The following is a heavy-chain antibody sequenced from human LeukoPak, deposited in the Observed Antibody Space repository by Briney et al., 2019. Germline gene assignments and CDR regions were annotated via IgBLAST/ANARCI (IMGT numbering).Heavy chain of an antibody. CDR2: IYYSGST. J-gene: IGHJ5*02. D-gene: IGHD6-13*01. CDR3: ARGYSSSWYGWFDP. V-gene: IGHV4-31*03. CDR1: GVSISSGGYY. Sequence: SQTLSLTCTVSGVSISSGGYYCSWIRQHPGKGLEWIGYIYYSGSTYYNPSLKSRVTISVDTSKNQFSLKLSSVTAADTAVYYCARGYSSSWYGWFDPWGQGTLVTVSS.